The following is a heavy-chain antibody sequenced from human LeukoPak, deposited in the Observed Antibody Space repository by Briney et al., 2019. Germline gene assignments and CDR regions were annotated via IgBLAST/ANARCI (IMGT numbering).Heavy chain of an antibody. CDR2: ISSSGSTK. D-gene: IGHD2-15*01. V-gene: IGHV3-48*03. CDR1: GFTFSSYE. CDR3: ARDLLRYFDY. Sequence: QPGGSLRLSCEASGFTFSSYEMNWVRQAPGKGLEWVSYISSSGSTKYYADSVKGRFTISRDNAKNSLYLQMNSLRAEDTAVYYCARDLLRYFDYWGQGTLVTVSS. J-gene: IGHJ4*02.